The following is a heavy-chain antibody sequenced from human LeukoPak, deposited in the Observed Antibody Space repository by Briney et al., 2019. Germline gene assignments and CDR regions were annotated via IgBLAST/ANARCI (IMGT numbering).Heavy chain of an antibody. J-gene: IGHJ6*03. Sequence: GGCLRLSCAASGFTFSSYAMSWVRQAPGKGLEWVSAISGSGGSTYYADSVKGRFTISRDNSKNTLYLQMNSLRAEDTAVYYCAKRGASSSWYDVWYYMDVWGKGTTVTVSS. CDR3: AKRGASSSWYDVWYYMDV. V-gene: IGHV3-23*01. CDR2: ISGSGGST. CDR1: GFTFSSYA. D-gene: IGHD6-13*01.